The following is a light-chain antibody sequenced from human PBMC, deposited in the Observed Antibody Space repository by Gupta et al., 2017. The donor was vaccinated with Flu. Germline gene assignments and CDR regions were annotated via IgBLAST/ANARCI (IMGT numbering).Light chain of an antibody. J-gene: IGLJ1*01. CDR2: GTN. CDR1: SSNVGDNS. Sequence: QSVLTQPPSASGTPGQRVTLSCSGSSSNVGDNSVNWYKQLPGMAPKLLVYGTNQRPSGVPDRFSGSKSGTSAFLAISGLQSDDEADYYCAAWDDSLEGYVFGSGTKVTVL. CDR3: AAWDDSLEGYV. V-gene: IGLV1-44*01.